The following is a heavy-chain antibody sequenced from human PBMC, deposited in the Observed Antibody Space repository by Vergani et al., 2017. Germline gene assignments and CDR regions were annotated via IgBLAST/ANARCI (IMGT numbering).Heavy chain of an antibody. CDR2: IWYDGSNT. CDR3: ARDMDGTGDRYFGY. J-gene: IGHJ4*02. Sequence: QVQLVESGGGVVQPGRSLRLSCAASGFTFSRYGMHWVRQAPGKGLEWVSVIWYDGSNTQYADSVKGRFTISRENSRNTLSLQRNSLRAEDTAVYYCARDMDGTGDRYFGYWGQGTLVTVSS. D-gene: IGHD7-27*01. CDR1: GFTFSRYG. V-gene: IGHV3-33*01.